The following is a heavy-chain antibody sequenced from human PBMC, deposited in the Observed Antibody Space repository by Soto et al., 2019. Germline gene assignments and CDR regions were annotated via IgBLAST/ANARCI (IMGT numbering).Heavy chain of an antibody. D-gene: IGHD6-6*01. J-gene: IGHJ1*01. CDR2: IWYDGSNK. V-gene: IGHV3-33*01. Sequence: GGSLRLSCAASGFTFSSYGMHWVRQAPGKGLEWVAVIWYDGSNKYYAYSVKGRFTISRDNSKNTLYLQMNSLRAEDTAVYYCARGAIEYSSSSAYFQHWGQGTLVTVSS. CDR1: GFTFSSYG. CDR3: ARGAIEYSSSSAYFQH.